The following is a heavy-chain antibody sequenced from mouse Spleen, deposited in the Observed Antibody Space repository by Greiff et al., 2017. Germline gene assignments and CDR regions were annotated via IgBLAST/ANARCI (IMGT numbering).Heavy chain of an antibody. D-gene: IGHD1-1*02. Sequence: QVQLKQPGAELVRPGSSVKLSCKASGYTFTSYWMDWVKQRPGQGLEWIGNIYPSDSETHYNQKFKDKATLTVDKSSSTAYMQLSSLTSEDSAVYYCARELGGIPYWGQGTLVTVSA. J-gene: IGHJ3*01. CDR1: GYTFTSYW. CDR2: IYPSDSET. CDR3: ARELGGIPY. V-gene: IGHV1-61*01.